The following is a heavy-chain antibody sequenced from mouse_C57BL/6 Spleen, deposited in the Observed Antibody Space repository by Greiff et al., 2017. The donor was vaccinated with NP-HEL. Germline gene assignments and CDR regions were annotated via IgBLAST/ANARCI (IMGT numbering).Heavy chain of an antibody. D-gene: IGHD1-1*01. V-gene: IGHV1-81*01. J-gene: IGHJ3*01. Sequence: VQLQQSGAELARPGASVKLSCKASGYTFTSYGISWVKQRTGQGLEWIGEIYPRSGNTYYNEKFKGKATLTADKSSSTAYMELRSLTSEDSAVYFCASYYGSSFWFAYWGQGTLVTVSA. CDR2: IYPRSGNT. CDR1: GYTFTSYG. CDR3: ASYYGSSFWFAY.